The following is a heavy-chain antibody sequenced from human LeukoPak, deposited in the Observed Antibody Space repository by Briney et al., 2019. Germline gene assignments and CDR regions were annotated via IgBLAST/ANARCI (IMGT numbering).Heavy chain of an antibody. J-gene: IGHJ4*02. CDR3: ARSGDSPSFDS. CDR2: IHYTGST. CDR1: GDSITRHY. Sequence: SETLSLTCTVSGDSITRHYWNWIRQSPGKALEWIGYIHYTGSTNTNPSLRSRVTISVDTSNSQFSLKLNSVTAADTAVYSCARSGDSPSFDSWGQRTLVTVSS. D-gene: IGHD4-17*01. V-gene: IGHV4-59*11.